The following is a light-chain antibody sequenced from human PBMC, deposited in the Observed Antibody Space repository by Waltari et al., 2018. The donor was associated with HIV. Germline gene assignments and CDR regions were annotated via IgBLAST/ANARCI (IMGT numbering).Light chain of an antibody. CDR2: AAS. CDR1: QDVTKS. J-gene: IGKJ5*01. Sequence: DIQMTQSPSSLSESVGDRVTLTCRASQDVTKSIAWFQQKPGKAPKSLIFAASSLRSGVPSRFSGSGSGTDFTLTISGLLPEDFATYYCQQYHSYPMTFGQGTRLEIK. CDR3: QQYHSYPMT. V-gene: IGKV1-16*01.